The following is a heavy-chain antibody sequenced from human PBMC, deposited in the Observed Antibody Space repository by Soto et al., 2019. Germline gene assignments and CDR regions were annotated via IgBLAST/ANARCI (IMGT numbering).Heavy chain of an antibody. V-gene: IGHV3-33*01. CDR3: ARDPPGYSYGDSYRMDV. Sequence: QEQLVESGGGVVQPGRSLRLSCAASGFIFSSYGMHWVRQAPGKGLEWVAVIWYDGSNKYYADSVKGRFTISRDNSKKTLYLHMNSPRAEDTAVYSRARDPPGYSYGDSYRMDVWGQGTTVTVS. CDR1: GFIFSSYG. D-gene: IGHD5-18*01. J-gene: IGHJ6*01. CDR2: IWYDGSNK.